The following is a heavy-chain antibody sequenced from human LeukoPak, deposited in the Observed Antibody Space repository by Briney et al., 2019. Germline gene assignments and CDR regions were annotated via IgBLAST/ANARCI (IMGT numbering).Heavy chain of an antibody. J-gene: IGHJ5*02. CDR3: ARANIAAAVSLVSLDP. CDR2: INPSSGGT. V-gene: IGHV1-2*02. D-gene: IGHD6-13*01. CDR1: GYTFNGYY. Sequence: ASVQVSCKASGYTFNGYYMHWVRQAPGQGLEWMGWINPSSGGTNYAQKFQGRVTMTRDTTISTAYMELSRLRSDDTAVYYCARANIAAAVSLVSLDPWGQGTLVTVSS.